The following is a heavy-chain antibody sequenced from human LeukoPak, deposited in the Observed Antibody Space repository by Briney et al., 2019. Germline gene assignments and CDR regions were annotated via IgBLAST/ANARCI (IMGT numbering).Heavy chain of an antibody. D-gene: IGHD1-26*01. CDR2: IIPIFGTA. CDR1: GGTFSSYA. J-gene: IGHJ3*02. CDR3: AREGGGSPKAFDI. Sequence: ASVKVSCKASGGTFSSYAISWVRQAPGQGLEWMGGIIPIFGTANYAQKFQGRVTITTDESTSTAYMELSSLRSEDTAVYYCAREGGGSPKAFDIWGQGTMVTVSS. V-gene: IGHV1-69*05.